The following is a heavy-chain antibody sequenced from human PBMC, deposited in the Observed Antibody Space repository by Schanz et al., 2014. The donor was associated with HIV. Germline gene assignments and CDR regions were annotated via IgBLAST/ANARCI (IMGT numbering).Heavy chain of an antibody. CDR2: ISESGGRT. CDR3: AKPEYDSTGNSQSHFDY. Sequence: VQVVESGGGVVQPGRSLRLSCVASGFTFDNYGMHWVRQAPGKGLEWVSSISESGGRTYYADSVNGRFTISRDNSKNTLYLQMTTLRIDDTAVYYCAKPEYDSTGNSQSHFDYWGQGTLVTVSP. J-gene: IGHJ4*02. CDR1: GFTFDNYG. D-gene: IGHD3-22*01. V-gene: IGHV3-23*04.